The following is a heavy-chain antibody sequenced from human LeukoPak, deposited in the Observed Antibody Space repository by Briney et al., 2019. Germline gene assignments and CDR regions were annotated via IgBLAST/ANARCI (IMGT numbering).Heavy chain of an antibody. CDR1: GFNFDGYV. Sequence: GGSLRLSCAASGFNFDGYVMHWVRQAPGKGLEWVSGISWNSGNIGYADSVKGRFTISRDNAKNSLYLQMNSLRAEDTALYYCAKEYRIGSGWYDYWGQGTLVTVSS. V-gene: IGHV3-9*01. D-gene: IGHD6-19*01. J-gene: IGHJ4*02. CDR2: ISWNSGNI. CDR3: AKEYRIGSGWYDY.